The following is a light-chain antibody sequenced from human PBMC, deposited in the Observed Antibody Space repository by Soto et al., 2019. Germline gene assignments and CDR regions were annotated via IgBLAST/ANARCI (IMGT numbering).Light chain of an antibody. V-gene: IGKV3-20*01. CDR3: QHYDSSPMYT. Sequence: EIVLTQSRGTLSLSPGERATLPCRASQSVITTYLAWYQQKPGQAPRLLIYGASSSATGIPDRFSGSGSGTDFTLTISSLEPEDFAVYYCQHYDSSPMYTFGQGTKLEIK. CDR2: GAS. J-gene: IGKJ2*01. CDR1: QSVITTY.